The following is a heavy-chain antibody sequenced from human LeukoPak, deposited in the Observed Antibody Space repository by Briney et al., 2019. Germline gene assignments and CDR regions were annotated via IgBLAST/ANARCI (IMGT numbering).Heavy chain of an antibody. CDR2: IIPILGIA. D-gene: IGHD2-15*01. J-gene: IGHJ4*02. CDR1: GGTFSSYA. V-gene: IGHV1-69*04. Sequence: ASVKVSCKASGGTFSSYAISWVRQAPGQGLEWMGRIIPILGIANYAQKFQGRVTMTTDTSTSTVNMELSSLRSEDTAVYYCAPSVRSGGSYYFDYWGQGTLVTVSS. CDR3: APSVRSGGSYYFDY.